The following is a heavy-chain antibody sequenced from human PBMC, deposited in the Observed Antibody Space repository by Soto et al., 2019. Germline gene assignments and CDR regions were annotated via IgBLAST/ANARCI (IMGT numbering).Heavy chain of an antibody. CDR3: ARERFQVISDGVDV. J-gene: IGHJ6*02. Sequence: GASVKVSCKASGYTFTGYYVHWVREAPGQGLEWMGWINPETGGTSYAQKFQGRVTLSRDTSINTAYLELSSLRFDDAAVYFCARERFQVISDGVDVWGQGTTVTVSS. CDR1: GYTFTGYY. D-gene: IGHD2-21*01. CDR2: INPETGGT. V-gene: IGHV1-2*02.